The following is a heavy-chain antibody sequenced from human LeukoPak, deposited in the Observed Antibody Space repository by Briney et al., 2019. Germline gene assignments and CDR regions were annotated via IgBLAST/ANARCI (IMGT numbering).Heavy chain of an antibody. Sequence: ASVKVSCKASGYTFTSYGISWVRQAPGQGLEWMGWISAYNGNTNYAQKLQGRVTITTDTSTSTAYMELSSLRSEDTAVYYCARGPHTYYDFWSGYYTGGAFDIWGQGTMVTVSS. D-gene: IGHD3-3*01. CDR3: ARGPHTYYDFWSGYYTGGAFDI. J-gene: IGHJ3*02. CDR2: ISAYNGNT. CDR1: GYTFTSYG. V-gene: IGHV1-18*01.